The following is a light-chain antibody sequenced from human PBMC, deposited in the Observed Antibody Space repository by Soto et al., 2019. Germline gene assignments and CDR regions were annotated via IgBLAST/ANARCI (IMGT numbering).Light chain of an antibody. Sequence: DVQMIQSPSAMSASVGDRVTITCRASQDISRFVAWFQQKPGKAPERLIYDTSSLQPGVPSRFSGSGSGTEFTLAISGLQPEDLAPSYCQQHNSYPYTFGRETKLEIK. CDR1: QDISRF. V-gene: IGKV1-17*03. CDR2: DTS. J-gene: IGKJ2*01. CDR3: QQHNSYPYT.